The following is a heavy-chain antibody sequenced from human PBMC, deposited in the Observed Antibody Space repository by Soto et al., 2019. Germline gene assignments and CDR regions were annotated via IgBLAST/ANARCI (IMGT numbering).Heavy chain of an antibody. V-gene: IGHV3-23*01. Sequence: GGSLRLSCAASGFTFSSYAMSWVRQAPGKGLEWVSAISGSGGSTYYADSVKGRFTISRDNSKNTLYLQMNSLRAEDTAVYYCAKGSEVNTMVRGVNSPGGGYFDYWGQGTLVTVSS. J-gene: IGHJ4*02. CDR2: ISGSGGST. D-gene: IGHD3-10*01. CDR1: GFTFSSYA. CDR3: AKGSEVNTMVRGVNSPGGGYFDY.